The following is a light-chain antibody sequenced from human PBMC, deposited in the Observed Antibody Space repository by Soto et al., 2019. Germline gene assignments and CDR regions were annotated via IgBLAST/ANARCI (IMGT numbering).Light chain of an antibody. Sequence: SYELTQPPSVSVSPGQTASITCSGDKLGDKYACWYQQKPGQPPVLVIHQDNKRPSGIPERFSGSNSGNTATLTISGTQAMDEADYYCQAWDSSTVVFGGRTQLTVL. J-gene: IGLJ2*01. CDR2: QDN. CDR1: KLGDKY. CDR3: QAWDSSTVV. V-gene: IGLV3-1*01.